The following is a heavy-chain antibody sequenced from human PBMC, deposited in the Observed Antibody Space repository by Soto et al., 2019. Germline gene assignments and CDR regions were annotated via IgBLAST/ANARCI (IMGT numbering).Heavy chain of an antibody. J-gene: IGHJ6*02. Sequence: QVQLVESGGGVVQPGRSLRLSCAASGFTFSSYGMHWVRQAPGKGLEWVAVISYDGSNKYYADSVKGRFTISRDNSKNTLYLQMNSLRAEDTAVYYCAKDLASCISTSCYAPSYYGMDVWGQGTTVTVSS. CDR1: GFTFSSYG. CDR3: AKDLASCISTSCYAPSYYGMDV. CDR2: ISYDGSNK. D-gene: IGHD2-2*01. V-gene: IGHV3-30*18.